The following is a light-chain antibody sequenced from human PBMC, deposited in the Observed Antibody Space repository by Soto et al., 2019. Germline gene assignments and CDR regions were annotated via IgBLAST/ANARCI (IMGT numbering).Light chain of an antibody. V-gene: IGKV3-11*01. CDR1: QSVSSY. CDR3: QQYHNWPPIT. CDR2: DAS. J-gene: IGKJ5*01. Sequence: DILWTQSPATLSLSPGERATLCCRASQSVSSYLAWYQQKPGQAPRLLIYDASNRSTGIPARSSGSGSGTEFTLTISSLQSEDFAVYYCQQYHNWPPITFGQGTRLEIK.